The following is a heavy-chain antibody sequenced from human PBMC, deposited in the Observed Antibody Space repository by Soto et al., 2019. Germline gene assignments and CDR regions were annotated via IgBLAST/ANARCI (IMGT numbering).Heavy chain of an antibody. Sequence: EVQLVESGGGLVKPGGSLSLSCAASGFDFRSYSMNWVRQAPGKGLEWVSSISSNREYIYYADSVKGRSTISRDNAKNSLYLQMNSLRAEDTAVYYCARVNSGEGYYGMDVWGQGTTVTVSS. CDR1: GFDFRSYS. J-gene: IGHJ6*02. CDR3: ARVNSGEGYYGMDV. V-gene: IGHV3-21*02. D-gene: IGHD6-19*01. CDR2: ISSNREYI.